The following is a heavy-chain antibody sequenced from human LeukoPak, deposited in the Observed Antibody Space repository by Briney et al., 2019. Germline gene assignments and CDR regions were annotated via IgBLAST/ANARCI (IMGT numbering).Heavy chain of an antibody. CDR3: YRESGAFCPFGY. D-gene: IGHD1-26*01. V-gene: IGHV4-4*02. CDR2: ISLAGRT. CDR1: GGSLSSSNW. J-gene: IGHJ4*02. Sequence: KPSESLSLTCGVSGGSLSSSNWWSWVRQPPGQGLEGVGEISLAGRTNYNPSLNGRVTMSLDESNNQLSLNLTSVTAADTAIYYCYRESGAFCPFGYWGQGTLVIVPS.